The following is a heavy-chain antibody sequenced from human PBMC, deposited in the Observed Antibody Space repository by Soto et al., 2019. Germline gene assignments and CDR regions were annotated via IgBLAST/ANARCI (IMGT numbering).Heavy chain of an antibody. CDR3: ARDGSIMSYFDY. CDR2: IVVGSGNT. J-gene: IGHJ4*02. CDR1: GFTFTSSA. V-gene: IGHV1-58*01. Sequence: SVKVSCKASGFTFTSSAVQWVRQARGQRLEWIGWIVVGSGNTNYAQKFQERVTITRDMSTSTAYMELSSLRSEDTAVYYCARDGSIMSYFDYWGQGTMVTVSS. D-gene: IGHD3-16*01.